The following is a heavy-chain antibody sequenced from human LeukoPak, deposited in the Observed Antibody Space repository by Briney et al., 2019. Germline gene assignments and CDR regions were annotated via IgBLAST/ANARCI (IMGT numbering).Heavy chain of an antibody. CDR1: GGSFSGYY. CDR2: INHSGST. V-gene: IGHV4-34*01. CDR3: AAYYYDSSGDYVREYYFDY. J-gene: IGHJ4*02. D-gene: IGHD3-22*01. Sequence: SETLSLTCAVYGGSFSGYYWSWIRQPPGKGLEWIGEINHSGSTNYDPSLKSRVTISVDTSKNQFSLKLSSVTAADTAVYYCAAYYYDSSGDYVREYYFDYWGQGTLVTVSS.